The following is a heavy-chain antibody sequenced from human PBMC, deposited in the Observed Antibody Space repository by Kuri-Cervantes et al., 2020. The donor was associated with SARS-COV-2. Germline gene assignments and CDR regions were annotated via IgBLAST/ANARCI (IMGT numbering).Heavy chain of an antibody. Sequence: GESLKISCAASGFTFSSYAMSWVRQAPGKGLEWVSAISGSGGSTYYADAVKGRCTISRDNSKNTLYLQMNSLRAEDTAVYYCAKDSFGIGIALNYFDYWGQGALVTVSS. V-gene: IGHV3-23*01. J-gene: IGHJ4*02. CDR2: ISGSGGST. CDR1: GFTFSSYA. D-gene: IGHD1-26*01. CDR3: AKDSFGIGIALNYFDY.